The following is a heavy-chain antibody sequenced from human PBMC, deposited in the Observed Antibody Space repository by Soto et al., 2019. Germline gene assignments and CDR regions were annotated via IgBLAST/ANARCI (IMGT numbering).Heavy chain of an antibody. J-gene: IGHJ6*02. D-gene: IGHD4-17*01. Sequence: PGGSLRLSCAASGFTFSSYAMSWVRQAPGKGLEWVSAISGSGGSTYYADSVKGRFTISRDNSKNTLYLQMNSLRAEDTAVYYCAKIAPVGGDHYHYGMDVWGQGTTVTVSS. CDR2: ISGSGGST. CDR1: GFTFSSYA. V-gene: IGHV3-23*01. CDR3: AKIAPVGGDHYHYGMDV.